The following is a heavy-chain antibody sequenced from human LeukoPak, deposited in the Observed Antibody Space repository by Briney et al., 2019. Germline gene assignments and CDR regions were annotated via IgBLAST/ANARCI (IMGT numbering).Heavy chain of an antibody. D-gene: IGHD1-14*01. J-gene: IGHJ6*02. V-gene: IGHV4-34*01. CDR1: GGSFSGYY. CDR2: INHSGST. CDR3: ARHKGGSLDTLLSGKYGMDV. Sequence: KPSETLSLTCAVYGGSFSGYYWSWIRQPPGKGLEWIGEINHSGSTNYNPSLKSRVTISVDTSKNQFSLKLSSVTAADTAVYYCARHKGGSLDTLLSGKYGMDVWGQGTTVTVSS.